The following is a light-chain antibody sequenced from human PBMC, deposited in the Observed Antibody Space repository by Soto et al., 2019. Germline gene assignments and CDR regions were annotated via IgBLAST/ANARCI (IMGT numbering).Light chain of an antibody. CDR1: QSISFY. CDR3: QQSYSTPIT. J-gene: IGKJ5*01. Sequence: DIQMTQSPSSLSASVGDRVTITCRASQSISFYLNWYQQKPGNAPKVLIYAASNLQTGVPSRFSGSGSGTDFTLTINSLQHEAFETYSCQQSYSTPITLGQGTRLEIK. CDR2: AAS. V-gene: IGKV1-39*01.